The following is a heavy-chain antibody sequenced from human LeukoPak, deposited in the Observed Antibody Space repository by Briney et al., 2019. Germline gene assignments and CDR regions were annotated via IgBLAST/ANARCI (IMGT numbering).Heavy chain of an antibody. V-gene: IGHV3-33*01. J-gene: IGHJ4*02. CDR3: ARFRGSYLDY. CDR2: IWYDGSNK. Sequence: PGRSLRLSCAASGFTFSSYGMHWVRQAPGKGLEWVAVIWYDGSNKYYADSVKGQFTISRDNSKNTLYLQMNSLRAEDTAVYYCARFRGSYLDYWGQGTLVTVSS. CDR1: GFTFSSYG. D-gene: IGHD1-26*01.